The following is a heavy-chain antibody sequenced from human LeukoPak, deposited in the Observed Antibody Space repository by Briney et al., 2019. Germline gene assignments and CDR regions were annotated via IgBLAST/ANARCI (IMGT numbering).Heavy chain of an antibody. Sequence: GGSLRLSCAASGFTFSSYEMNWVRQAPGKGLEWVSYISSSGSTIYYADSVKGRFTISRDNSKNMVYLQMDSLRAEDTALYYCARDSGWLRYHDWGQGALVTVSS. CDR1: GFTFSSYE. CDR2: ISSSGSTI. CDR3: ARDSGWLRYHD. V-gene: IGHV3-48*03. D-gene: IGHD5-12*01. J-gene: IGHJ4*02.